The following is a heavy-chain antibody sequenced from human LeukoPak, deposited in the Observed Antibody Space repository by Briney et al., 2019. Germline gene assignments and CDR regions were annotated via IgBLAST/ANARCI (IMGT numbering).Heavy chain of an antibody. CDR2: IIPIFGTA. D-gene: IGHD1-7*01. J-gene: IGHJ5*02. CDR1: GGTFSSYA. V-gene: IGHV1-69*13. CDR3: ARDLGVPAAEDNWNYVPWWFAP. Sequence: SVKVSCKASGGTFSSYAISWVRQAPGQGLEWMGGIIPIFGTANYAQKFQGRVTITADESTSTAYMELSSLRSEDTAVYYCARDLGVPAAEDNWNYVPWWFAPWGQGTLVTVSS.